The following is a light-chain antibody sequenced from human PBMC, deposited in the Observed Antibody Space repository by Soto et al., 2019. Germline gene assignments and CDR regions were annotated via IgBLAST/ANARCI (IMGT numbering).Light chain of an antibody. CDR2: GAS. J-gene: IGKJ1*01. CDR3: HQYNGWPRT. V-gene: IGKV3-15*01. Sequence: IVMTQSPATLSVSPGERATLSCRASQNIYSNVAWYQQRPGQAPRLLISGASTRAGGVPARFSGGGSGTEFTLTITSLQSEDFAVYYCHQYNGWPRTFGQGTKVDIK. CDR1: QNIYSN.